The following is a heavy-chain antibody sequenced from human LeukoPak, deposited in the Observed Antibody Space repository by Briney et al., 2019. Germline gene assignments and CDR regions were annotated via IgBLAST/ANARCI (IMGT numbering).Heavy chain of an antibody. CDR2: LYSGSDT. D-gene: IGHD2-21*01. CDR3: ARVGDHFHWFLDL. J-gene: IGHJ2*01. CDR1: GFSVSTNY. V-gene: IGHV3-53*01. Sequence: PGGSLRLSRAASGFSVSTNYMNWVRQAPGKGLEWVSILYSGSDTYYSDSVKGRFTISRDDSRNTLFLHMSSLKAEDTAIYYCARVGDHFHWFLDLWGRGTLVGVSS.